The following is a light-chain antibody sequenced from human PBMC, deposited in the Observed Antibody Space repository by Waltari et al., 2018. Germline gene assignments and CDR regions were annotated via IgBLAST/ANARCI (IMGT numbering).Light chain of an antibody. CDR1: VLAKKY. CDR3: YSAADNNWV. CDR2: KDS. J-gene: IGLJ3*02. Sequence: SYELTQPSSVSVSSGQTARITCSGDVLAKKYARWFQQKPGQAPVLVIYKDSERPSGIPERFSGSSSGTTVTLTISGAQVEDEADYYCYSAADNNWVFGGGTKLTVL. V-gene: IGLV3-27*01.